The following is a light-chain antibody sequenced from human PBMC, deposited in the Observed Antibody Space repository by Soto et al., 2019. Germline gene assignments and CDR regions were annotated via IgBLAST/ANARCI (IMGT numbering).Light chain of an antibody. CDR1: QSVSSY. CDR2: DAS. CDR3: QQRSNWLT. J-gene: IGKJ4*01. Sequence: EIVLTQSPATLSLSPGERATLSCRASQSVSSYLAWYQQKHGQAPRLLIYDASNRATGIPARFSGSGSGTDFTLTISILEPEDFAFYYCQQRSNWLTFGGGTKVEIK. V-gene: IGKV3-11*01.